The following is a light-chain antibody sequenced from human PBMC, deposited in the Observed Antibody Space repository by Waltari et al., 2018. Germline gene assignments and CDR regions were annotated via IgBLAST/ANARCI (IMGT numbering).Light chain of an antibody. Sequence: EIVMTQSQATLSVTPGERVTLSCRASQTVSSNLAWYQQKRGQAPRLLMSDASTRATGIPARFSGSGSGTEFTLTISSLQSEDFAVYYCQQYNNWPYTFGKGTKLEIK. J-gene: IGKJ2*01. CDR3: QQYNNWPYT. CDR1: QTVSSN. V-gene: IGKV3-15*01. CDR2: DAS.